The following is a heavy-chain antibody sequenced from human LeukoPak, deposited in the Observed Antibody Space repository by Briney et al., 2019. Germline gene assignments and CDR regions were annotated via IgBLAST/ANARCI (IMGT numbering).Heavy chain of an antibody. CDR2: IKQDGSEK. CDR1: GFTFSSYW. Sequence: GSLRLSCAASGFTFSSYWMSWVRQAPGKGLEWVANIKQDGSEKYYVDSVKGRFTISRDNAKNSLYLQMNSLRAEDTAVYYCARFNVDTAMVYYFDYWGQGTLVTVSS. J-gene: IGHJ4*02. V-gene: IGHV3-7*01. CDR3: ARFNVDTAMVYYFDY. D-gene: IGHD5-18*01.